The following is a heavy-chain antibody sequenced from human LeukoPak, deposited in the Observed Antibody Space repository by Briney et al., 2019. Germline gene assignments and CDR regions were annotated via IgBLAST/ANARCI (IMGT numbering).Heavy chain of an antibody. Sequence: SETLSLTCTVSGGSISSYFWSWIRQPPGKGLEWIGYVYYSGSANYNPSLKSRVTISEDTSKKQFSLKLSSATAADTAVYYCARVLDLSKRGLDAFDIWGQGTMVTVSS. D-gene: IGHD1-1*01. V-gene: IGHV4-59*01. CDR1: GGSISSYF. CDR2: VYYSGSA. CDR3: ARVLDLSKRGLDAFDI. J-gene: IGHJ3*02.